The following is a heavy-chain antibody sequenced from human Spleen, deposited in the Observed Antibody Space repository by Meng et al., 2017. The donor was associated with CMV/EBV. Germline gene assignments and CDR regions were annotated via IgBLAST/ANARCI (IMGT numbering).Heavy chain of an antibody. CDR3: ARELMTTVNGWFDS. Sequence: SRVTVSSNYMTWVRQAQGKGLVWLSVIYSGGSTYYANSLKGRLTISRDSSKNTLYLQMHSLTAEDTAVYYCARELMTTVNGWFDSWGQGTLVTVSS. V-gene: IGHV3-66*02. D-gene: IGHD4-11*01. CDR1: RVTVSSNY. J-gene: IGHJ5*01. CDR2: IYSGGST.